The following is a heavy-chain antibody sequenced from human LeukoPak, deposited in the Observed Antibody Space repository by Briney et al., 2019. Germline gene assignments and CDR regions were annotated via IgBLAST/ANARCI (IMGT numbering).Heavy chain of an antibody. CDR2: IKQDGSEE. V-gene: IGHV3-7*04. Sequence: GGSLRLSCAASGFIFSNYWMTWVRQAPEKGLEWVANIKQDGSEEYYMGSVKGRFTISRDNAKNSLYLQMNSLRAEDTAVYYCARDRRGLTAFDIWGQGTMVTVSS. CDR3: ARDRRGLTAFDI. D-gene: IGHD2-8*01. CDR1: GFIFSNYW. J-gene: IGHJ3*02.